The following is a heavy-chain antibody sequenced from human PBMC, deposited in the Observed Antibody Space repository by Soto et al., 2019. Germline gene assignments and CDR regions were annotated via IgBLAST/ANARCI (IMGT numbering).Heavy chain of an antibody. CDR3: ATSITMDIYYYYYMDV. J-gene: IGHJ6*03. CDR2: IWYDGSNK. D-gene: IGHD3-10*01. Sequence: GGSLRLSCAASGFTFSSYGMHWVRQAPGKGLEWVAVIWYDGSNKYYADSVKGRFTISRDNSKNTLYLQMNSLRAEDTAVYYCATSITMDIYYYYYMDVWGKGTTVTVSS. V-gene: IGHV3-33*01. CDR1: GFTFSSYG.